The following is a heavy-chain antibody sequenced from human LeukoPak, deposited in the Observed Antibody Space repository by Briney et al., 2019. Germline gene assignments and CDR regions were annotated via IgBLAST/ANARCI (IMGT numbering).Heavy chain of an antibody. Sequence: SETLSLTCTVSGGSISNYYWSWIRQPAGKGLEWIGRVYSSGTTNYNPSLKSRVTMSVDTSKNQFSLKLTSVTAADAAMYYCVSQEASVDYYDSWGQGTLVTVSS. V-gene: IGHV4-4*07. J-gene: IGHJ4*02. CDR3: VSQEASVDYYDS. CDR2: VYSSGTT. D-gene: IGHD2-21*01. CDR1: GGSISNYY.